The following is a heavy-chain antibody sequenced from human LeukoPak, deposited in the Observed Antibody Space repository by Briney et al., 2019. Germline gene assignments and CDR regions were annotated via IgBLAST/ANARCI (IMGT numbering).Heavy chain of an antibody. CDR3: VRGGAIRVTGMTPFDY. CDR2: TYYRSKWYN. D-gene: IGHD1-20*01. Sequence: SQTLSLTCAIPGDSVSSNSAIWNWIRQSPSRGLEWLGRTYYRSKWYNDYAVSVKSRITFNPDTSKNQLSLHLNSVTPEDTATYYCVRGGAIRVTGMTPFDYWGQGTLVTVSS. V-gene: IGHV6-1*01. J-gene: IGHJ4*02. CDR1: GDSVSSNSAI.